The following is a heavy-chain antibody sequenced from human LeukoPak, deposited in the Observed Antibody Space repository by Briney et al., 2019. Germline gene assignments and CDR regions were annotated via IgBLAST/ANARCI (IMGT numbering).Heavy chain of an antibody. J-gene: IGHJ4*02. V-gene: IGHV1-69*01. CDR2: IIPIFGRA. CDR3: ARVGLKMATLPFDY. Sequence: SVKVSCKASGGTFSSYAISWVRQAPGQGLEWMGGIIPIFGRANYAQKFQGRVTITADESTSTAYMELSSLRSEDTAVYYCARVGLKMATLPFDYWGQGTLVTVSS. D-gene: IGHD5-24*01. CDR1: GGTFSSYA.